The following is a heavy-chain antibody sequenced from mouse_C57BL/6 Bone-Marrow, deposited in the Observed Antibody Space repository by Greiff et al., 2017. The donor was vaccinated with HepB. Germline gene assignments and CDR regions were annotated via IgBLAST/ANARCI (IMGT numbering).Heavy chain of an antibody. D-gene: IGHD1-1*01. CDR3: ARYGSSNFDY. J-gene: IGHJ2*01. V-gene: IGHV1-19*01. CDR2: INPYNGGT. CDR1: GYTFTDYY. Sequence: EVQLQQSGPVLVKPGASVKMSCKASGYTFTDYYMNWVKQSHGKSLEWIGVINPYNGGTSYNQKFKVKATLTVDKSSSTAYMELNSLTSEDSAVYYCARYGSSNFDYWGQGTTLTVSS.